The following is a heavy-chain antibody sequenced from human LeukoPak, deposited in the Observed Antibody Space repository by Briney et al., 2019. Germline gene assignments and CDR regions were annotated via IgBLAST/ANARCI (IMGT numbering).Heavy chain of an antibody. CDR2: IIPDSGGT. V-gene: IGHV1-2*02. D-gene: IGHD2-8*02. CDR1: GHTLTEYY. J-gene: IGHJ4*02. Sequence: ASVKVSCKASGHTLTEYYIHWVRQAPGQGLEWMGFIIPDSGGTTYQQNFQGRVTMTRDTSISTFYMELSSLGPDDTAVYYCSTEDKYCTGANCGVFWGQGTLVTVSS. CDR3: STEDKYCTGANCGVF.